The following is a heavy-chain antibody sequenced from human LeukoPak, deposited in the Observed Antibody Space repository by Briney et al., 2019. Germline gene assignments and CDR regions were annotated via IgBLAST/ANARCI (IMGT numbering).Heavy chain of an antibody. Sequence: SETLSLTCTVSGGSISSYYWGWIRQPPGKGLEWIGYIYYSGSTNYNPSLKSRVTISVDTSKNQFSLKLSSVTAADTAVYYCARSGDYDILTGYYPGAFDYWGQGTLVTVSS. V-gene: IGHV4-59*01. CDR3: ARSGDYDILTGYYPGAFDY. J-gene: IGHJ4*02. CDR1: GGSISSYY. D-gene: IGHD3-9*01. CDR2: IYYSGST.